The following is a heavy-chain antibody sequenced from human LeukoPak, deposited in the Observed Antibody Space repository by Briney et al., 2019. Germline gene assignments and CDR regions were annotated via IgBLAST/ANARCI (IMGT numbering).Heavy chain of an antibody. V-gene: IGHV3-30*02. Sequence: PGGSLRLSCAASGFTFSSYGMHWVRQAPGKGLEWVAFIRYDGSNKYYAGSVKGRFTISRDNSKNTLYLQMNSLRAEDTAVYYCAKAPSRKVVVPAATPYFDYWGQGTLVTVSS. D-gene: IGHD2-2*01. CDR1: GFTFSSYG. CDR2: IRYDGSNK. J-gene: IGHJ4*02. CDR3: AKAPSRKVVVPAATPYFDY.